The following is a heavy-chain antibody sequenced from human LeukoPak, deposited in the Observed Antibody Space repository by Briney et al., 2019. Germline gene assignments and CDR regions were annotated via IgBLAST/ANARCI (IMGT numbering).Heavy chain of an antibody. CDR2: IYHSGST. CDR1: GGSISSGGYY. D-gene: IGHD4-17*01. CDR3: ARDTDYGDPY. V-gene: IGHV4-30-2*01. Sequence: SQTLSLTCTVSGGSISSGGYYWSWIRQPPGKGLEWIGYIYHSGSTYYNPSLKSRVTISVDRSKNQFSLKLSSVTAADTAVYYCARDTDYGDPYWGQGTLVTVSS. J-gene: IGHJ4*02.